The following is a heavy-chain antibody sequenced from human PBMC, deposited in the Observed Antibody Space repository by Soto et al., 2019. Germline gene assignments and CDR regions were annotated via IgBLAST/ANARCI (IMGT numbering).Heavy chain of an antibody. Sequence: PSQTLSLTCAISGDSVSSTSTAWSWIRQSPSRGLEWLGRTYYRSKWYSDYAVSVKSRITINPDTSKNQFSLQLNSVTPEDTAVYYCARAMYYYDSSGFYYYYGMDVWGQGTTVTVSS. D-gene: IGHD3-22*01. J-gene: IGHJ6*02. V-gene: IGHV6-1*01. CDR3: ARAMYYYDSSGFYYYYGMDV. CDR1: GDSVSSTSTA. CDR2: TYYRSKWYS.